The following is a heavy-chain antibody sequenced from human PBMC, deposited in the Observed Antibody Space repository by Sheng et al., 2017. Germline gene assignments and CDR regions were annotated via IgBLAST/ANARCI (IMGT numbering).Heavy chain of an antibody. CDR2: IYSGGST. Sequence: EVQLVESGGGLIQPGGSLRLSCVASGFTVSSNYMSWVRQAPGKGLEWVSVIYSGGSTYYADSVKGRFTISRDNSKNTLYLQMNSLRAEDTAVYYCARVNIAVAGRGGAFDIWGQGTMVTVSS. CDR1: GFTVSSNY. J-gene: IGHJ3*02. CDR3: ARVNIAVAGRGGAFDI. D-gene: IGHD6-19*01. V-gene: IGHV3-53*01.